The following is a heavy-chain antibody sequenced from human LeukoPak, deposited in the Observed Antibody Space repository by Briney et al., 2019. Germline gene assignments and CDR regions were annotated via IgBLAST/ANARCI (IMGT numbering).Heavy chain of an antibody. CDR2: ISSSSSYI. D-gene: IGHD2-15*01. J-gene: IGHJ4*02. CDR1: GFTFSSYR. CDR3: AATPDIVVVVAATGPNDY. V-gene: IGHV3-21*01. Sequence: GGSLRLSCAASGFTFSSYRMSWLRQAPGKGLEWVSSISSSSSYIYYADSVKGRFTISRDNAKNSLYLQMNSLRDEDTAVYYCAATPDIVVVVAATGPNDYWGQGTLVTVSS.